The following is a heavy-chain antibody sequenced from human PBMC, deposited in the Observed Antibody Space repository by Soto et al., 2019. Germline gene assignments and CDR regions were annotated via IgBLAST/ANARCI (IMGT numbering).Heavy chain of an antibody. CDR3: ARGRGHLWPHDY. Sequence: QVQLVESGGGVVQPGRSLRLSCAASGFTFSNYVIHWVRQAPAKGLEWVAVTLYDGSNQYYADSVKGRFTISRDNSKNTVYLQMNSLRADDTALYYCARGRGHLWPHDYWVQGTLVTVSS. V-gene: IGHV3-30-3*01. CDR1: GFTFSNYV. CDR2: TLYDGSNQ. D-gene: IGHD5-18*01. J-gene: IGHJ4*02.